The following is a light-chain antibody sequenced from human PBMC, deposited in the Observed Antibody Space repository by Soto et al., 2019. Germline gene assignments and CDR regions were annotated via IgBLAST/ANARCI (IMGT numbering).Light chain of an antibody. CDR1: SSNIGSYS. V-gene: IGLV1-51*01. CDR2: END. CDR3: GTWDSSLSAGV. Sequence: QSVLTQPPSVSAAPGQKVTLSCSGSSSNIGSYSVSWYHQLPGTAPKLLIYENDKRPSGISDRFTGSKSGTSATLGITGLQTGDEADYYCGTWDSSLSAGVFGGGTQLTVL. J-gene: IGLJ2*01.